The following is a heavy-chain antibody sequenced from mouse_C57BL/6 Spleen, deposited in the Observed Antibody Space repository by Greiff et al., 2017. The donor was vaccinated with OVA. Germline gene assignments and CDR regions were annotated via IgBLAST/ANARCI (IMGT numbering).Heavy chain of an antibody. J-gene: IGHJ2*01. CDR2: INPNNGGT. CDR1: GYTFTDYN. V-gene: IGHV1-22*01. Sequence: VQLQQSGPELVKPGASVKMSCKASGYTFTDYNMHWVKQSHGKSLEWIGYINPNNGGTSYNQKFKGKATLTVNKSSSTAYMELRSLTSEDSAVYYCARSGYDYVLFDYWGQGTTLTVSS. D-gene: IGHD2-4*01. CDR3: ARSGYDYVLFDY.